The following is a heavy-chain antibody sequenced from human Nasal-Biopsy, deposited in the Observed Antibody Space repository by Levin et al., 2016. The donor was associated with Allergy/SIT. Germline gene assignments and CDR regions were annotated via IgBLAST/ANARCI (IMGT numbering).Heavy chain of an antibody. D-gene: IGHD6-13*01. J-gene: IGHJ4*02. V-gene: IGHV1-69*06. CDR1: EDIFGSHT. CDR2: IIPTFGAA. Sequence: SVKVSCKTSEDIFGSHTISWVRQAPGQGLEWVGGIIPTFGAARYARNFQGRVTITADKSTSIAYMELSSLRSDDTAIYYCARPNTAALSLKGQFDHWGQGTLVTVSS. CDR3: ARPNTAALSLKGQFDH.